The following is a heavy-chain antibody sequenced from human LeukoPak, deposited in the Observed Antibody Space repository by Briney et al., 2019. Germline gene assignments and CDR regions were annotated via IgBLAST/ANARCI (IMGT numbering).Heavy chain of an antibody. D-gene: IGHD3-22*01. CDR3: ARQYYYDSSGVDP. Sequence: SETQSLTCTVSGGSISSSSHYWAWIRQSPGTGLEWIGSIYYSGSTNYNPSLKSRVTISVDTSKNQFSLKLSSVTAADTAVYYCARQYYYDSSGVDPWGQGTLVTVSS. CDR2: IYYSGST. CDR1: GGSISSSSHY. J-gene: IGHJ5*02. V-gene: IGHV4-39*01.